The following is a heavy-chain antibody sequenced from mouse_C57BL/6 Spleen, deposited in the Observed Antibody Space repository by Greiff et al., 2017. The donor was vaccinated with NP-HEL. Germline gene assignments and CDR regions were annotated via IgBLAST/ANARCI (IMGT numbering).Heavy chain of an antibody. CDR3: ARGGQLRLPDY. CDR1: GYTFTSYW. D-gene: IGHD3-2*02. V-gene: IGHV1-61*01. CDR2: IYPSDSET. J-gene: IGHJ3*01. Sequence: QVQLQQPGAELVRPGSSVKLSCKASGYTFTSYWMDWVKQRPGQGLEWIGNIYPSDSETHYNQKFKDKATLTVDKSSSTAYMQLSSLTSEDSAVYYCARGGQLRLPDYWGQGTLVTVSA.